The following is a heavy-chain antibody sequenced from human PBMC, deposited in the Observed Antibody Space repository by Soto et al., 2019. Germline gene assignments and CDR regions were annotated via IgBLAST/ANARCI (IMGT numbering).Heavy chain of an antibody. Sequence: GASVKVSCKASGYTFTNYAMHWVRQAPGQRLEWMGWINAGNGNTKYSQKFQGRVTITSDTSASTAYMELSSLRSEDTAVYYCARDQDVDTTMLDAFDIWGQGTMVTVS. V-gene: IGHV1-3*01. CDR2: INAGNGNT. CDR3: ARDQDVDTTMLDAFDI. CDR1: GYTFTNYA. D-gene: IGHD5-18*01. J-gene: IGHJ3*02.